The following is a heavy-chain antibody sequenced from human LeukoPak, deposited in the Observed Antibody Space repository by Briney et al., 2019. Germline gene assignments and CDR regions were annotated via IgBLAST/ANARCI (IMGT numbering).Heavy chain of an antibody. CDR3: ARHRSPLESFHH. D-gene: IGHD3-3*01. Sequence: SETLSLTCTVSGGSISSYYWSWIRQPAGKGLEWIGRIYTSGSTNYNPSLKSRVTMSVDTSKDQFPLKLSSVNAADTAMYYCARHRSPLESFHHWGQGTLVTVSS. V-gene: IGHV4-4*07. J-gene: IGHJ1*01. CDR1: GGSISSYY. CDR2: IYTSGST.